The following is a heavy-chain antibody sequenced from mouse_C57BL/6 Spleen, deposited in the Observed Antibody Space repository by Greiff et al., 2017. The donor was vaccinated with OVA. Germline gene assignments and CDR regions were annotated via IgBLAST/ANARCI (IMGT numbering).Heavy chain of an antibody. CDR2: IRNKANGYTT. D-gene: IGHD4-1*01. CDR1: GFTFTDYY. J-gene: IGHJ3*01. V-gene: IGHV7-3*01. Sequence: EVQGVESGGGLVQPGGSLSLSCAASGFTFTDYYMSWVRQPPGKALEWLGFIRNKANGYTTEYSASVKGRFTISRDNSQSILYLQMNALRAEDSATYYCASSANWDGWFAYWGQGTLVTVSA. CDR3: ASSANWDGWFAY.